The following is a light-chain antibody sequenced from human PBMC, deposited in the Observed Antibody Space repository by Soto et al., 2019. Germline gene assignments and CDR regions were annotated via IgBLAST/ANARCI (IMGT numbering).Light chain of an antibody. V-gene: IGKV3-15*01. CDR2: GAS. J-gene: IGKJ2*01. CDR1: QSVSSN. Sequence: EIVMTQSPANLSVSPGERATLSCRASQSVSSNLARYQQKPGQGPRLLIYGASTRATGIPARFSGSGSGTEFTLTISILQSEDFAVYYCQQYNKWPPYTFGQGTKVEIK. CDR3: QQYNKWPPYT.